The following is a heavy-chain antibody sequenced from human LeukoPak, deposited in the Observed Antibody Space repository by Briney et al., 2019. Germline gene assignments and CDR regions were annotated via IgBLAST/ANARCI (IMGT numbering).Heavy chain of an antibody. Sequence: GGSLRLSCAASGFTFSSYEMNWVRQAPGKGLEWVSSISSSSNYIYYVDSVKGRFTISGDNAKNSLYLQMNSLRAEDTAVYYCARPMEGYSGSGSWYFDYWGQGTLVTVSS. CDR2: ISSSSNYI. D-gene: IGHD3-10*01. CDR1: GFTFSSYE. V-gene: IGHV3-21*01. CDR3: ARPMEGYSGSGSWYFDY. J-gene: IGHJ4*02.